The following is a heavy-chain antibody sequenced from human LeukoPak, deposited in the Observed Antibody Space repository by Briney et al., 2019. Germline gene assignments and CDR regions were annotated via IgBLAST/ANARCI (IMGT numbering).Heavy chain of an antibody. Sequence: PSETLSLTCAVYGGSFSGYYWSWIRQPPGKGLEWIGEINQSGSTNYNPSLKSRVTISLDTSKNQFSLKLRSVTAADTAVYYCAREVIGDYGVQHYFDYWGQGTLVTVSS. D-gene: IGHD4-17*01. CDR1: GGSFSGYY. J-gene: IGHJ4*02. V-gene: IGHV4-34*01. CDR2: INQSGST. CDR3: AREVIGDYGVQHYFDY.